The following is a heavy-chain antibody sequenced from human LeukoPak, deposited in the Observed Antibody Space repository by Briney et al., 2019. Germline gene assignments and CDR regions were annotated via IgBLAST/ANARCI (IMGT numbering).Heavy chain of an antibody. V-gene: IGHV4-30-2*01. CDR1: GGSISSGGYY. D-gene: IGHD1-26*01. CDR2: IYHSGST. J-gene: IGHJ6*03. Sequence: SETLSLTCTVSGGSISSGGYYWSWIRQPPGKGLEWIGYIYHSGSTYYNPSLKSRVTISVDRSKNQFSLKLSSVTAADTAVYYCANVGATYYMDVWGKGTTVTVSS. CDR3: ANVGATYYMDV.